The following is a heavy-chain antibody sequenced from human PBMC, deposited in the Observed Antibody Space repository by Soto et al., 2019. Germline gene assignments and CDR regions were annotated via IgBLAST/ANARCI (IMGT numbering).Heavy chain of an antibody. CDR3: ARGDRCSGGTCYPWYYYGMDV. Sequence: PGGSLRLSCAASGFTFSSYGMHWVRQAPGKGLEWVAVIWYDGSNKYYADSVKGRFTISRDNSKNTLYLQMNSLRAEDTAVYYCARGDRCSGGTCYPWYYYGMDVSGQAPTATVS. CDR2: IWYDGSNK. V-gene: IGHV3-33*01. J-gene: IGHJ6*02. D-gene: IGHD2-15*01. CDR1: GFTFSSYG.